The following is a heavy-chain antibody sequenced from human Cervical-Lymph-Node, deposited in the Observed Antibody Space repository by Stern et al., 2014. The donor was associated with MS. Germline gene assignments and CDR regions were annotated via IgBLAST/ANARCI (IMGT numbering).Heavy chain of an antibody. D-gene: IGHD1-26*01. J-gene: IGHJ3*01. V-gene: IGHV1-46*03. CDR3: AREGADNDAFDV. CDR2: INPSDGTT. CDR1: GYTFIGYY. Sequence: VQLVESGAEVKKPGASVTVSCRASGYTFIGYYIHWVRQAPGQGLEWMGIINPSDGTTSYAQKFQGRVTMTRDTSTNTAYMQLGSLTSEDTAVFFCAREGADNDAFDVWGQGTMVTVSS.